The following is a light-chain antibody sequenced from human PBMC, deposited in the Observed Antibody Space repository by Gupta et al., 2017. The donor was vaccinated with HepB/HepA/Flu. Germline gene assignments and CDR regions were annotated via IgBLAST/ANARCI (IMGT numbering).Light chain of an antibody. V-gene: IGKV3D-11*01. CDR2: HSS. Sequence: EIVLTQSPATLSLSPGETATLSCRASHGISRLLAWFKKKPGQAPRLLIYHSSTRATCINPRFSGSGDDTDFTLTINSREPEDLAVYYCQQRSNGHPEISFGGGTKVEIK. CDR1: HGISRL. J-gene: IGKJ4*01. CDR3: QQRSNGHPEIS.